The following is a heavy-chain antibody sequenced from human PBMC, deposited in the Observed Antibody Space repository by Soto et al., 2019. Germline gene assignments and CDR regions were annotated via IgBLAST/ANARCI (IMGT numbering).Heavy chain of an antibody. V-gene: IGHV3-13*01. Sequence: EVQLVESGGGLVQPGGSLRLSCAASGFTFSSYDMHWVRQATGKGLEWVSAIGTAGDTYYPGSVKGRFTISRENAKNSLYLQMNSRRAGDTAVYYCARGIWSGYYSLGDYYYMDVWGKGTTVTVSS. CDR1: GFTFSSYD. J-gene: IGHJ6*03. D-gene: IGHD3-3*01. CDR3: ARGIWSGYYSLGDYYYMDV. CDR2: IGTAGDT.